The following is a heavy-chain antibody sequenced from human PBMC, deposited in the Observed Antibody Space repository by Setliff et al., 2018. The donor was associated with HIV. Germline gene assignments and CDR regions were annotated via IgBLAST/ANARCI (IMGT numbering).Heavy chain of an antibody. CDR1: GYTFTDYF. Sequence: ASVKVSCKSSGYTFTDYFMHWVRQAPGQGLEWMGWTSPDNANTRISQRFRGSVTMTRDRSINTAYMEFSGLTSDDTAVYYRARQLSNSFDYWGQGTLVTVS. D-gene: IGHD1-1*01. CDR2: TSPDNANT. V-gene: IGHV1-2*02. J-gene: IGHJ4*02. CDR3: ARQLSNSFDY.